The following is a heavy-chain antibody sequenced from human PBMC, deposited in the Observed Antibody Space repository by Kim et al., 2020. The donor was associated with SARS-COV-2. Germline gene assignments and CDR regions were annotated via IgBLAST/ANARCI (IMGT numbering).Heavy chain of an antibody. V-gene: IGHV3-23*01. D-gene: IGHD1-26*01. Sequence: GAGTYYADSVKGRFTTSRDNSKNTLYLQMNYLRAEDTAVYYCAKDQNVGYWGQGTLITVSS. CDR3: AKDQNVGY. J-gene: IGHJ4*02. CDR2: GAGT.